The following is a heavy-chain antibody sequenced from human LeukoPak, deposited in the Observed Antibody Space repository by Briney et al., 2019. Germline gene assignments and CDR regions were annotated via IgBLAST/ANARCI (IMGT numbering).Heavy chain of an antibody. CDR3: ARTYYDILTGYYLDY. CDR1: GFTVSSNY. J-gene: IGHJ4*02. Sequence: GGPLRLSCAASGFTVSSNYMSWVRQAPGKGLEWVSVIYSGGSTYYADSVKGRFTISRDNSKNTLYLQMNSLRAEDTAVYYCARTYYDILTGYYLDYWGQGTLVTVSS. CDR2: IYSGGST. V-gene: IGHV3-66*01. D-gene: IGHD3-9*01.